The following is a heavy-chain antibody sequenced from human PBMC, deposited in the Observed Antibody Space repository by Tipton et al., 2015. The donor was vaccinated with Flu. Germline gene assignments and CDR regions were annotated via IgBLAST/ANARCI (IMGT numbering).Heavy chain of an antibody. CDR1: GGTISSSSYY. CDR3: ASSKYDYVWGSYRSLAFDI. V-gene: IGHV4-39*07. J-gene: IGHJ3*02. CDR2: IYYSGST. Sequence: TLSLTCTVSGGTISSSSYYWGWIRQPPGKGLEWIGSIYYSGSTYYNPSLKSRVTISVDTSKNQLSLKLSSVTAADTAVYYCASSKYDYVWGSYRSLAFDIWGQGTMVTVSS. D-gene: IGHD3-16*02.